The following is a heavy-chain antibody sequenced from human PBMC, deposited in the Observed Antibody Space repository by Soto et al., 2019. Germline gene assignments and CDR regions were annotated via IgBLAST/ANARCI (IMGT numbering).Heavy chain of an antibody. CDR1: GFTFSSYG. CDR3: ARGWGYSSSWFFDY. J-gene: IGHJ4*02. D-gene: IGHD6-13*01. Sequence: QVQLVESGGGVVQPGRSLRLSCAASGFTFSSYGMHWVRQAPDKGLEWVAVIWYDGSNKYYADSVKGRFTISRDNSKNTLYLQMNSLRAEDTAVYYCARGWGYSSSWFFDYWGQGTLVTVSS. V-gene: IGHV3-33*01. CDR2: IWYDGSNK.